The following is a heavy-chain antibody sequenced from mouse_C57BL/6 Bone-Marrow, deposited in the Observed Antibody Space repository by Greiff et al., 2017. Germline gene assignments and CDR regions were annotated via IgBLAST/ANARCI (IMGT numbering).Heavy chain of an antibody. CDR3: TRDCAAWFAY. CDR2: IDPENGDT. V-gene: IGHV14-4*01. Sequence: VQLQQSGAELVRPGASVKLSCTASGFNIKDDYMHWVKQRPEQGLEWIGWIDPENGDTEYASKFQGKATITADTSSNTAYLQLSSLTSEDTAVYYCTRDCAAWFAYWGQGTLVTVSA. CDR1: GFNIKDDY. D-gene: IGHD6-1*01. J-gene: IGHJ3*01.